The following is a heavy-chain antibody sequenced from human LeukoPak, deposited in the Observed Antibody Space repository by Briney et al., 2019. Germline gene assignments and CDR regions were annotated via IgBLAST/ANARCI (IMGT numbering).Heavy chain of an antibody. CDR1: GYTFTSYG. J-gene: IGHJ6*02. CDR2: ISAYNGNT. V-gene: IGHV1-18*01. Sequence: ASVKVSCEASGYTFTSYGISWVRQAPGQGLEWMGWISAYNGNTNYAQKLQGRVTMTRDTSISTAYMELSRLRSDDTAVYYCARHDSMDVWGQGTTVTVSS. CDR3: ARHDSMDV.